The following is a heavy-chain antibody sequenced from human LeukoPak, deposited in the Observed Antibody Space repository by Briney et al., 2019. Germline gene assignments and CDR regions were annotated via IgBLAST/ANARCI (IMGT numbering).Heavy chain of an antibody. CDR1: GGSISSYY. CDR3: ARDLGIAVAGSVWFDP. J-gene: IGHJ5*02. Sequence: PSETLSLTCTVSGGSISSYYWGWIRQPPGKGLEWIGSIYYSGSTYYNPSLKSRVTISVDTSKNQFSLKLSSVTAADTAVYYCARDLGIAVAGSVWFDPWGQGTLVTVSS. D-gene: IGHD6-19*01. V-gene: IGHV4-39*07. CDR2: IYYSGST.